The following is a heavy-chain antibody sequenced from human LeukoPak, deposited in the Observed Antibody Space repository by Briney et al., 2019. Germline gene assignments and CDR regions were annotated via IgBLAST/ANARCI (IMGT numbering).Heavy chain of an antibody. V-gene: IGHV4-34*01. CDR2: INHSGST. CDR1: YX. Sequence: YXWSGIRQPPGXGLEGSGEINHSGSTNYKPSLKSRVTISVDPSKNQFSLKLSSVTAADTAVYYCARGADTAMEFDYWGQGTLVTVSS. CDR3: ARGADTAMEFDY. J-gene: IGHJ4*02. D-gene: IGHD5-18*01.